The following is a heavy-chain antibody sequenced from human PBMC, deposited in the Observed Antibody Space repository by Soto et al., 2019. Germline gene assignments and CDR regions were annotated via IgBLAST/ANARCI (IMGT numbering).Heavy chain of an antibody. D-gene: IGHD6-13*01. V-gene: IGHV4-39*01. Sequence: SETLSLTCTVSGGSISSSSYYWGWIRQPPGKGLEWIGSIYYSGSTYYNPSLKSRVTISVDTSKNQFSPKLSSVTAADTAVYYCARPRGGAAAPGGMDVWGQGTTVTVS. CDR2: IYYSGST. CDR1: GGSISSSSYY. J-gene: IGHJ6*02. CDR3: ARPRGGAAAPGGMDV.